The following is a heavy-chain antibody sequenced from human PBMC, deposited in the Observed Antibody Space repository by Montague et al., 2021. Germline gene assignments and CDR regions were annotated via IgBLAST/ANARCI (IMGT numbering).Heavy chain of an antibody. CDR3: ARARITGTTTPLDY. CDR2: FYSGGDT. V-gene: IGHV4-39*01. D-gene: IGHD1/OR15-1a*01. J-gene: IGHJ4*02. CDR1: GGSISSTSHY. Sequence: SQSLSLTCTVSGGSISSTSHYWDWIRQPPGKGLEWIGTFYSGGDTYYNPALKSRVSISADTSNNQFSLKLHSVTAADTAVYSCARARITGTTTPLDYWGQGTLVIASS.